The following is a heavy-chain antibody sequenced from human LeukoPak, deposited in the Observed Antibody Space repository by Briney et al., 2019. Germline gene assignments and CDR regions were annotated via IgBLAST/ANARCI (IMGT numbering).Heavy chain of an antibody. CDR3: ARVGVGATFDY. V-gene: IGHV3-74*01. D-gene: IGHD1-26*01. Sequence: GGSLRLSCAASGFTLSGYWMYWVRQSPGKGLAWVSRINTDGSTTTYADTVKGRFTISRDNAKNTLYLQMDSLRVDDTAVYYCARVGVGATFDYWGQGTLVTVSS. CDR1: GFTLSGYW. J-gene: IGHJ4*02. CDR2: INTDGSTT.